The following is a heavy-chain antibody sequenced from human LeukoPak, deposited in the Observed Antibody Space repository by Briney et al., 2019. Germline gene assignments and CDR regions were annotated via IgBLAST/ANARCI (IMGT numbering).Heavy chain of an antibody. Sequence: FIRYDGSNTYHADSVKGRFSISRDNSKNTLYLQMNSLRPEDTAVYYCAKDAGYYYYMDVWGKGTTVTVSS. D-gene: IGHD6-13*01. J-gene: IGHJ6*03. V-gene: IGHV3-30*02. CDR3: AKDAGYYYYMDV. CDR2: IRYDGSNT.